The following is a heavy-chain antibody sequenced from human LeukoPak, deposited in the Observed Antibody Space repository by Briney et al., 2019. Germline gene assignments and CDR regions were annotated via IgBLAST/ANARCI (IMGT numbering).Heavy chain of an antibody. CDR3: AREHGSGGYYYCMDV. Sequence: SETLSLICTVSGGSISSYYWSWIRQPPGKGLEWIGYIYYSGSTNYKSSLKSRVTISVDTSKNQFSLKLSSVTAADTAVYYCAREHGSGGYYYCMDVWGKGTTVTVSS. CDR1: GGSISSYY. J-gene: IGHJ6*03. V-gene: IGHV4-59*01. D-gene: IGHD6-19*01. CDR2: IYYSGST.